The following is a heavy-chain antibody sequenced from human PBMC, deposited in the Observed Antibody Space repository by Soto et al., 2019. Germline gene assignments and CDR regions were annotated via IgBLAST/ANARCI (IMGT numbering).Heavy chain of an antibody. CDR2: IWYDGSNK. CDR3: ARYPTIAVAADAFSI. V-gene: IGHV3-33*01. D-gene: IGHD6-19*01. Sequence: GSLRLSCAASGFTFSSYGMHWVRQAPGKGLEWVAVIWYDGSNKYYADSVKGRFTISRDNSKNTLYLQMNSLRAEDTAVYYCARYPTIAVAADAFSISGQGTMVTVSS. J-gene: IGHJ3*02. CDR1: GFTFSSYG.